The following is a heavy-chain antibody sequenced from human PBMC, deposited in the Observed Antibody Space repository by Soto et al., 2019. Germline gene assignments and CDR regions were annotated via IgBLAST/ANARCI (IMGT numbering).Heavy chain of an antibody. Sequence: QVQLQESGPGLVKPSETLSLSCTVSGGSISSYYWSWFRQSPGKRMEWIGYVHHSWGSSYNPSLQSRVPXSLDTSKSQFSLKVTSVTATDTAVYYCARQGFGPLHGLVDVWGQGTTVTVPS. V-gene: IGHV4-59*08. CDR3: ARQGFGPLHGLVDV. CDR1: GGSISSYY. CDR2: VHHSWGS. D-gene: IGHD3-10*01. J-gene: IGHJ6*02.